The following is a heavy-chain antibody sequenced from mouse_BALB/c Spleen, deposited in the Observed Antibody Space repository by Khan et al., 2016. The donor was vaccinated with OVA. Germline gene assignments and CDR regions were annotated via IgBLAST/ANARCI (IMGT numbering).Heavy chain of an antibody. CDR3: ARAYYANLMEATDY. CDR2: IWGDGST. J-gene: IGHJ4*01. V-gene: IGHV2-6-7*01. Sequence: QVQLKESGPGLVAPSQSLSITCTVSGFSLTGYGVNWVRQPPGKGLEWVGMIWGDGSTDYNSALKSSLSFSKDNSKSQVFLEMNSLQTEDTARYYCARAYYANLMEATDYWGQGTSVTVSS. CDR1: GFSLTGYG. D-gene: IGHD2-10*01.